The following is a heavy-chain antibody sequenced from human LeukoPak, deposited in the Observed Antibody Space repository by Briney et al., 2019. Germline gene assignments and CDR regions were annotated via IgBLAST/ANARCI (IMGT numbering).Heavy chain of an antibody. CDR1: GGSINNYY. CDR3: ARGRYCSADICAGGDAFDI. J-gene: IGHJ3*02. V-gene: IGHV4-4*07. D-gene: IGHD2-15*01. Sequence: SSETLSLTCTVSGGSINNYYWSWVRQPAGKGLGWIGRIYTRGSTNYNPSLKSRVTMSVDTSKNQFSLKLSSVTAADTAVYYCARGRYCSADICAGGDAFDIWGQGTMASVSS. CDR2: IYTRGST.